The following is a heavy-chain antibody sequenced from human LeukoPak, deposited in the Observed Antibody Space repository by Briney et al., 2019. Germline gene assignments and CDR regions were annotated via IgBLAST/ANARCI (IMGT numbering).Heavy chain of an antibody. CDR1: DGPFGGYH. V-gene: IGHV4-34*01. D-gene: IGHD2-2*01. J-gene: IGHJ4*02. Sequence: PSETLSLTCALYDGPFGGYHWTWIRQPPGKRLEWIGEITYGGTTNYNPSLRSRLTVSVDTSKKQFSLKLTSLTAADTAVYYCVRGRYCSSANCYDYSDLWGPGTHVSVSS. CDR2: ITYGGTT. CDR3: VRGRYCSSANCYDYSDL.